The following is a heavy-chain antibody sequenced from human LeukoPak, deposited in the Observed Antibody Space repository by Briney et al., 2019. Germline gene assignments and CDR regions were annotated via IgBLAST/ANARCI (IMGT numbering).Heavy chain of an antibody. V-gene: IGHV3-30*18. CDR2: ISYLGDDQ. Sequence: PGRSLRLSCAASGSTFSSYGMHWVRQAPGKGLEWVAVISYLGDDQFYAESVKGRFTISRDNSKKTVFLQMNSLRGEDTAVYYCAKGRSSGPHYYYGMDVWGQGTTVIVSS. J-gene: IGHJ6*02. CDR3: AKGRSSGPHYYYGMDV. D-gene: IGHD6-25*01. CDR1: GSTFSSYG.